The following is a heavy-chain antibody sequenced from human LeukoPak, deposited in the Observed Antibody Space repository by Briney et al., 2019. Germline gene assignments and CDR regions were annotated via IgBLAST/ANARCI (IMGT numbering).Heavy chain of an antibody. CDR2: IHISGLT. Sequence: GASLRLSCASSGFTFSDYDMHWVRQVTGKGLEWVSAIHISGLTYYANSVKGRFIISRDNGKDSLFLQMNSLRAGDTSVYYCARELLGPHFYGMDVWGQGTTVTVSS. J-gene: IGHJ6*02. V-gene: IGHV3-13*01. CDR3: ARELLGPHFYGMDV. CDR1: GFTFSDYD. D-gene: IGHD3-3*02.